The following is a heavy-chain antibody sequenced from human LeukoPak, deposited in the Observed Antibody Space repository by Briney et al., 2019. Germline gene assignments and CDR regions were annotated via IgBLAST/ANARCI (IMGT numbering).Heavy chain of an antibody. Sequence: SETLSLTCAVYGGSFSGYYWSWIRQPPGQGLEWIGEINHSGSTNYNPSLKSRVTMSVDTSKNQFSLKLSSVTAADTAVYYCARGHHYYDSSGYLIFFDYWGQGTLVTVSS. CDR3: ARGHHYYDSSGYLIFFDY. CDR1: GGSFSGYY. J-gene: IGHJ4*02. D-gene: IGHD3-22*01. V-gene: IGHV4-34*01. CDR2: INHSGST.